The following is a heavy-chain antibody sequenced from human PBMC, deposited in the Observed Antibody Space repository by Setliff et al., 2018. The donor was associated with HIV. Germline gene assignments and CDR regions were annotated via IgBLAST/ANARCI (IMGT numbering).Heavy chain of an antibody. D-gene: IGHD3-10*01. CDR3: ARAGGTRHFNMVRGVLEPTYYYHMDV. CDR1: GYTFTGYS. Sequence: ASVKVSCKASGYTFTGYSMHWVRQAPGQGLEWKGIINPSSGTTRYAQKFQGRVTMTRDTSTSTVYMELSGLRSEDTAVYYCARAGGTRHFNMVRGVLEPTYYYHMDVWGKGTTVTVSS. CDR2: INPSSGTT. V-gene: IGHV1-46*01. J-gene: IGHJ6*03.